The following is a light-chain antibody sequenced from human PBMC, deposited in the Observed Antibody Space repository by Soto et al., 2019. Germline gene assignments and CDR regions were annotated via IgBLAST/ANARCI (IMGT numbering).Light chain of an antibody. CDR2: GAS. V-gene: IGKV3-20*01. J-gene: IGKJ1*01. CDR3: QQYGSSPPT. Sequence: EIVLTQSPGTLSLSPGERATLSCRASQSVSTNYLAWYQRKPGQAPRLLIYGASSRATDIPNRFSGSGSGTDFTLTITRLKAEDCAVYYCQQYGSSPPTFGQGTKAEIK. CDR1: QSVSTNY.